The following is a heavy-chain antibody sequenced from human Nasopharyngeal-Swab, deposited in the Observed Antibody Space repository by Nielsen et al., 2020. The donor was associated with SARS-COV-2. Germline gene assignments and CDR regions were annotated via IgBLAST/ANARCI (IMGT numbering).Heavy chain of an antibody. CDR2: ISTGGTT. J-gene: IGHJ6*03. V-gene: IGHV3-53*01. D-gene: IGHD3-10*01. CDR3: ARDRGFDGYYYMDV. CDR1: GFTVTYNY. Sequence: GGSLRLSWAASGFTVTYNYMSWVRQAPGKGLEWVSLISTGGTTSYADSVKGRFTISRDISKNTLYLQMNSLRAEDTAVYYCARDRGFDGYYYMDVWGKGTTVTVSS.